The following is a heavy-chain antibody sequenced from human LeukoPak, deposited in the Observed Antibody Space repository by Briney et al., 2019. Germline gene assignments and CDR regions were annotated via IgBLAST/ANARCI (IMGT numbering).Heavy chain of an antibody. D-gene: IGHD4/OR15-4a*01. Sequence: ASVKVSCKASGYTFTSNAMHWVRQAPGQGLEWMRWINTVNGNTQYSQKFHGRVTITRDISAGTAYMELSSLTSEDTAVYYCARDQSLTWYGVPGDYWGQGTLVTVSS. CDR1: GYTFTSNA. V-gene: IGHV1-3*04. CDR3: ARDQSLTWYGVPGDY. CDR2: INTVNGNT. J-gene: IGHJ4*02.